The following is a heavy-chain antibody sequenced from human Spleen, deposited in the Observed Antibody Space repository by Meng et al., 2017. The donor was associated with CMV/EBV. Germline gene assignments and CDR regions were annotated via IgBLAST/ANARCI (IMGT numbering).Heavy chain of an antibody. CDR1: GGSVSGYY. Sequence: SETLSLTCALHGGSVSGYYWTWIRQPPGKGLEWIGEINHSRNTNANPSLKRRVTISSDTSKNQISLTLNSVTAADTAVYYCARGRFSTSSFLWGEGTMVTVSS. CDR3: ARGRFSTSSFL. CDR2: INHSRNT. D-gene: IGHD2-2*01. J-gene: IGHJ3*01. V-gene: IGHV4-34*01.